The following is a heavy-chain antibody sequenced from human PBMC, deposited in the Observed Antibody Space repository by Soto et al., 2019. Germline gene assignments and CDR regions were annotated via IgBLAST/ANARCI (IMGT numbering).Heavy chain of an antibody. CDR1: GSSFSRSG. J-gene: IGHJ3*02. CDR2: TWYDGSDK. CDR3: AKDLSSSVDGFDI. Sequence: QVQLVESGGGVVQPGRSLRLSCAASGSSFSRSGMHWVRQAPGKGLEWVAGTWYDGSDKYYADSVKGRFTISRDNSKKTLYLQMSSLRAEDTAVYYCAKDLSSSVDGFDIWGQGTKVTVSS. V-gene: IGHV3-33*06. D-gene: IGHD6-13*01.